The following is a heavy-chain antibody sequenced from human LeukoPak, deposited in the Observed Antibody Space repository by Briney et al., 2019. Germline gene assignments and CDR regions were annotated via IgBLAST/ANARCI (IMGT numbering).Heavy chain of an antibody. CDR3: ARWRSMVRGVNGFDAFDI. CDR1: GFTFSSYG. Sequence: GGSLRLSCAASGFTFSSYGMHWVRQAPGKGLEWVAVIWHDGSNKYYADSVKGRFTISRDNSKNTLYLQMNSLRAEDTAVYYCARWRSMVRGVNGFDAFDIWGQGTMVTVSS. D-gene: IGHD3-10*01. J-gene: IGHJ3*02. CDR2: IWHDGSNK. V-gene: IGHV3-33*01.